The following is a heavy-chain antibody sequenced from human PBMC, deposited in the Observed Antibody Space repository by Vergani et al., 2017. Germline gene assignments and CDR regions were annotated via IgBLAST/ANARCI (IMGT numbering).Heavy chain of an antibody. CDR3: AKSLSTVVTPGLSAFDI. V-gene: IGHV3-9*01. D-gene: IGHD4-23*01. Sequence: VQLVESGGGVVQPGRSLRLSCAASGFTFDDYVMHWVRQAPGRGLDWVSGIIWNSGSIGYADSVKGRFTISRDNAKSSLYLQMNSLRPEDTALYYCAKSLSTVVTPGLSAFDIWGQGTMVTVSS. CDR1: GFTFDDYV. CDR2: IIWNSGSI. J-gene: IGHJ3*02.